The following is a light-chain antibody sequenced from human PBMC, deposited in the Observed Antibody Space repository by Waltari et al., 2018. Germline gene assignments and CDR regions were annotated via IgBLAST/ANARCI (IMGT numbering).Light chain of an antibody. CDR3: CSYAGSGSSVV. V-gene: IGLV2-23*02. CDR2: EVS. CDR1: SRDGGNYNL. J-gene: IGLJ2*01. Sequence: QSAPTQPASGAGSPGQSITIPCTGTSRDGGNYNLGPWYQQHPGKAPKLIIYEVSQRPSGVSNRFSGSKSGTTASLTISGLQAEDEADFYCCSYAGSGSSVVFGGGTKLTVL.